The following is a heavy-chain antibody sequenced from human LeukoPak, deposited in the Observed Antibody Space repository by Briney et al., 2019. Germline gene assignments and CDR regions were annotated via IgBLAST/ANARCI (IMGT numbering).Heavy chain of an antibody. CDR1: GYTFTSYD. V-gene: IGHV1-8*01. J-gene: IGHJ5*02. Sequence: ASVKVSFKASGYTFTSYDINWVRQATGQGLEWMGWMNPNSGNTGYAQKFQGRVTMTRNTSISTAYMELSSLRSEDTAVYYCARDLGSSGWNWFDPWGQGTLVTVSS. CDR2: MNPNSGNT. CDR3: ARDLGSSGWNWFDP. D-gene: IGHD3-22*01.